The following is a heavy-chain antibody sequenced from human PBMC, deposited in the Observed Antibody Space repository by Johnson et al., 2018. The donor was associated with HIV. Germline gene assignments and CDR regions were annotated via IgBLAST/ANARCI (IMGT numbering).Heavy chain of an antibody. CDR3: ASSALGIMGAFDI. V-gene: IGHV3-53*01. CDR1: GFTVSSNY. J-gene: IGHJ3*02. CDR2: IYSAGTT. Sequence: VQLVESGGGVVQPGRSLRLSCVASGFTVSSNYMNWVRQAPGKGLEWVSIIYSAGTTYYVDSVKGRFTISRDNSKNTLYLQMNSLRAEDTAVEYCASSALGIMGAFDIWGQGTMFTVSS. D-gene: IGHD7-27*01.